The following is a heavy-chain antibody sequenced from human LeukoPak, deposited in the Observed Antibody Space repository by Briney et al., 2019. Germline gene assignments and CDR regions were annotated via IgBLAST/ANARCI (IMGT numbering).Heavy chain of an antibody. J-gene: IGHJ4*02. CDR1: GGSTHNYH. CDR2: IYYSGSP. V-gene: IGHV4-59*01. Sequence: PSETLSLTCSVSGGSTHNYHWSWIRQPPGRGLEWIGYIYYSGSPNYNPSLKSRVTISGDTSKNQFSLNLDSVSAADTAVYYCARGGEVGASLFDYWGQGILVTVSS. D-gene: IGHD1-26*01. CDR3: ARGGEVGASLFDY.